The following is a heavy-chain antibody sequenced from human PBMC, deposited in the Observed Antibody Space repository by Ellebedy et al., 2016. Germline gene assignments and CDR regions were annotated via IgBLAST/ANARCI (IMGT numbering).Heavy chain of an antibody. CDR3: AGGNTIAGPEPLDY. J-gene: IGHJ4*02. D-gene: IGHD1-14*01. Sequence: TYAGGSTFYADSVKGRFTISRDNSKNTLYLQMNRLRAEDTAMYYCAGGNTIAGPEPLDYWGQGTLITVPS. CDR2: TYAGGST. V-gene: IGHV3-66*01.